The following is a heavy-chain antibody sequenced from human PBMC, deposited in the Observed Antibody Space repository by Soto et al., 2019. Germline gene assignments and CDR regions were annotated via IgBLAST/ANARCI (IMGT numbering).Heavy chain of an antibody. J-gene: IGHJ4*02. CDR2: IIPKFGTT. Sequence: QVQLVQSGAEVKKPGSSVKVSCEASGGSFSTYGINWVRLAPGQGLEWMGGIIPKFGTTNYAQKFRGRVTITADESTNTAYMELNYLRSEDTAVYFCARELDPYYGGNSLSLDYWGQGTLVTVSS. CDR3: ARELDPYYGGNSLSLDY. D-gene: IGHD4-17*01. CDR1: GGSFSTYG. V-gene: IGHV1-69*13.